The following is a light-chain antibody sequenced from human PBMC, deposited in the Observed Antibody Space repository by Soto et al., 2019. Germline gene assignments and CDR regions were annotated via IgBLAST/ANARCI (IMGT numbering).Light chain of an antibody. CDR2: EVT. V-gene: IGLV2-14*01. CDR1: NSDLGNYKY. Sequence: QSALTQPASVSGSPGQSVTIPCTGTNSDLGNYKYVSWYQQYPGKPPQLLIYEVTNRPLGVSNRFSGSKSGNTASLTISGLQAEDEADYYCCSYAGSSTVVFGGGTKLTVL. J-gene: IGLJ2*01. CDR3: CSYAGSSTVV.